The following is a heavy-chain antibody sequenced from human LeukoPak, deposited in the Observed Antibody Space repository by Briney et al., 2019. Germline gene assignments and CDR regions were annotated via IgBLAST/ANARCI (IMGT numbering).Heavy chain of an antibody. CDR2: VTTNSGGT. V-gene: IGHV1-2*02. CDR3: ARGSSGGSYFFY. Sequence: ASVKVSCKTSGYTFTDYFVHWVRQAPGQGLEWIGWVTTNSGGTNYAQKFQGRVTMARDTSISTAYMELNSLRSDDTAVYYCARGSSGGSYFFYWGQGTLVTVSS. CDR1: GYTFTDYF. D-gene: IGHD1-26*01. J-gene: IGHJ4*02.